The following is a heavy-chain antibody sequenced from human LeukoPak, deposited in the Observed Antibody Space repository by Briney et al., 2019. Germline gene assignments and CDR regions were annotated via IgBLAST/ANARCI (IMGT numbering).Heavy chain of an antibody. CDR1: GGSISSGGYY. J-gene: IGHJ4*02. CDR2: IYYSGST. CDR3: ARDRVNYYDSSGYSHFFDY. V-gene: IGHV4-31*03. D-gene: IGHD3-22*01. Sequence: PSQTLSLTCTASGGSISSGGYYWSWIRQHPGKGLEWIGYIYYSGSTYYDPSLKSRVTISVDTSKNQFSLKLSSVTAADTAVYYCARDRVNYYDSSGYSHFFDYWGQGTLVTVSS.